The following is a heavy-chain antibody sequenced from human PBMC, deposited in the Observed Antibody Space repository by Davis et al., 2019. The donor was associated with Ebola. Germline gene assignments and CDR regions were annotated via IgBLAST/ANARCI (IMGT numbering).Heavy chain of an antibody. V-gene: IGHV1-3*01. Sequence: AASVKVSCKASGYTFTSYAMHWVRQAPGQRLEWMGWINAGNGNTKYSQKFQGRVTITRDTSASTAYMELRSLRSDDTAVYYCARDLRRQLVRLPLDYWGQGTLVTVSS. D-gene: IGHD6-6*01. CDR1: GYTFTSYA. J-gene: IGHJ4*02. CDR3: ARDLRRQLVRLPLDY. CDR2: INAGNGNT.